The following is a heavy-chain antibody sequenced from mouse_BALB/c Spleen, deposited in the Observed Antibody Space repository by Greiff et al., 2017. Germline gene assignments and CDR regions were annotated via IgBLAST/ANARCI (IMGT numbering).Heavy chain of an antibody. J-gene: IGHJ4*01. Sequence: EVKLQESGAELVRPGALVKLSCKASGFNIKDYYMHWVKQRPEQGLEWIGWIDPENGNTIYDPKFQGKASITADTSSNTAYLQLSSLTSKDTAVYYCASPYYGSSYAYAMDYWGQGTSVTVSS. CDR3: ASPYYGSSYAYAMDY. D-gene: IGHD1-1*01. CDR2: IDPENGNT. V-gene: IGHV14-1*02. CDR1: GFNIKDYY.